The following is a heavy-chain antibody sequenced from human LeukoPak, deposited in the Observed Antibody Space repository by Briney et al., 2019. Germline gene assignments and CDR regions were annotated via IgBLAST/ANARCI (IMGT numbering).Heavy chain of an antibody. CDR1: GYTFTGYY. Sequence: GASVKVSCKASGYTFTGYYMHWVRQAPGQGLEWMGWINPNSGGTNYAQKFQGRVTMTRDTSISTAYMELSRLRSDDTAVYYCARLDTAMVLYSFDYWGQGTLVTVSS. CDR3: ARLDTAMVLYSFDY. CDR2: INPNSGGT. V-gene: IGHV1-2*02. J-gene: IGHJ4*02. D-gene: IGHD5-18*01.